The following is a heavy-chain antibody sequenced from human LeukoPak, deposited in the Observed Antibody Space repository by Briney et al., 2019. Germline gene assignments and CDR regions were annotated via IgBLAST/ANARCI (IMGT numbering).Heavy chain of an antibody. J-gene: IGHJ4*02. V-gene: IGHV3-7*01. CDR2: LKQDESEK. CDR3: ASGITIFGVVSHFDY. D-gene: IGHD3-3*01. Sequence: PGGSLRLSCAASGFTFSSYWMSWVRQAPGKGLEWVANLKQDESEKYYAHSVKGRFTISRDNAKNSLYLQMNSLRAEDTAVYYCASGITIFGVVSHFDYWGQGTLVTVSS. CDR1: GFTFSSYW.